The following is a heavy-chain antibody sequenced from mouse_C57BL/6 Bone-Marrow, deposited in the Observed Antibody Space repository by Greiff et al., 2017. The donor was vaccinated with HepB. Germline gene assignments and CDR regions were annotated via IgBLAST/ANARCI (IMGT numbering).Heavy chain of an antibody. Sequence: QVQLQQSGAELVKPGASVKISCKASGYAFSSYWMNWVKQRPGKGLEWIGQIYPGDGDTNYNGKFKGKATLTADKSSSTAYMQRSSLTSEDSAVYFCARRGYGSSSRSSFYWYFDVWGTGTTVTVSS. CDR3: ARRGYGSSSRSSFYWYFDV. CDR1: GYAFSSYW. V-gene: IGHV1-80*01. D-gene: IGHD1-1*01. CDR2: IYPGDGDT. J-gene: IGHJ1*03.